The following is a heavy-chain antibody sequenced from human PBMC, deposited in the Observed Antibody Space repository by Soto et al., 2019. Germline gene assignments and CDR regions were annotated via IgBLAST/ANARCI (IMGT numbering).Heavy chain of an antibody. CDR1: GGTFSSYT. CDR3: AAGTTVTTGGFDP. V-gene: IGHV1-69*02. J-gene: IGHJ5*02. CDR2: IIPILGIA. D-gene: IGHD4-17*01. Sequence: QVQLVQSGAEVKKPGSSVKVSCKASGGTFSSYTISWVRQAPGPGLEWMGRIIPILGIATYAQKFQRRATTTADKSTSTAYMELSSLRSEDTAVYYWAAGTTVTTGGFDPWGQGTLVTVSS.